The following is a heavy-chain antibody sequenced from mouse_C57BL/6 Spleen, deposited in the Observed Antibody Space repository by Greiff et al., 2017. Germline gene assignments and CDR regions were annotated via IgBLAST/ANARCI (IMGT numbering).Heavy chain of an antibody. V-gene: IGHV1-59*01. J-gene: IGHJ2*01. CDR2: IDPSDSYT. CDR1: GYTFTSYW. D-gene: IGHD2-4*01. CDR3: ARGGDYDGGHYFDY. Sequence: QVQLKQPGAELVRPGTSVKLSCKASGYTFTSYWMHWVKQRPGQGLEWIGVIDPSDSYTNYNQKFKGKATLTVDTSSSTAYMQLSSLTSEDSAVYYCARGGDYDGGHYFDYWGQGTTLTVSS.